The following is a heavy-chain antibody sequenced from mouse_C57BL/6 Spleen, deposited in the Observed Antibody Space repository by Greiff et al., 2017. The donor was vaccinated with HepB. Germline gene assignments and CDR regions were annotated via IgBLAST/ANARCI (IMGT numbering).Heavy chain of an antibody. J-gene: IGHJ2*01. CDR2: IDPSDSYT. CDR3: AVTTVVDYLDY. V-gene: IGHV1-50*01. D-gene: IGHD1-1*01. Sequence: VQLQQPGAELVKPGASVKLSCKASGYTFTSYWMQWVKQRPGQGLEWIGEIDPSDSYTNYNQKFKGKATLTVDTSSSTAYMQLSSLTSEDSAVYYCAVTTVVDYLDYWGQGTTLTVSS. CDR1: GYTFTSYW.